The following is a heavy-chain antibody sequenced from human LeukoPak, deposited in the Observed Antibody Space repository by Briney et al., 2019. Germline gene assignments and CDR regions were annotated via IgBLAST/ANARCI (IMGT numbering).Heavy chain of an antibody. Sequence: ASVKVSCKASGCTFTSYGISWVRQAPGQGLEWMGWISAYNGNTNYAQKLQGRVTMTTDTSTSTAYMELRSLRSDDTAVYYCARDAYDSSSWTTDYWGQGTLVTVSS. CDR2: ISAYNGNT. D-gene: IGHD6-13*01. CDR3: ARDAYDSSSWTTDY. CDR1: GCTFTSYG. V-gene: IGHV1-18*01. J-gene: IGHJ4*02.